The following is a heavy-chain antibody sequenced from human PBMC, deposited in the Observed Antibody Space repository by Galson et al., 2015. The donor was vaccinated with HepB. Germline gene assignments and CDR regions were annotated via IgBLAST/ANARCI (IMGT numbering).Heavy chain of an antibody. Sequence: SVKVSCKASGYTFTGYYMHWVRQAPGQGLEWMGRINPNSGGTNYAQKFQGRVTMTRDTSISTAYMELSRLRSDDTAVYYCARDRGQWLVIPDYWGQGTLVTVSS. V-gene: IGHV1-2*06. D-gene: IGHD6-19*01. CDR1: GYTFTGYY. J-gene: IGHJ4*02. CDR3: ARDRGQWLVIPDY. CDR2: INPNSGGT.